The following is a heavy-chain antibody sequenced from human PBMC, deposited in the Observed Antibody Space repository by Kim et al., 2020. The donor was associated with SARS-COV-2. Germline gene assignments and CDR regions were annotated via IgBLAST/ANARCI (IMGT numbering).Heavy chain of an antibody. J-gene: IGHJ6*02. D-gene: IGHD3-3*01. Sequence: SETLSLTCTVSGGSISSYYWSWIRQPPGKGLEWIGYIYYSGSTNYNPSLKSRVTISVDTSKNQFSLKLSSVTAADTAVYYCARQGAYFSPGYDFWSGYYNYYYYGMDVWGQGTTVTVSS. CDR2: IYYSGST. CDR1: GGSISSYY. V-gene: IGHV4-59*08. CDR3: ARQGAYFSPGYDFWSGYYNYYYYGMDV.